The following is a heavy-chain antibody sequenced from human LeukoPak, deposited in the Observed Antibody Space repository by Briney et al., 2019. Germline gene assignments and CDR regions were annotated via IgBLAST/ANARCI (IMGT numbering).Heavy chain of an antibody. J-gene: IGHJ5*02. CDR3: ARHIRAAAFDP. Sequence: PGGSLRLSCAASGFTISGHFMHWVRQGPGKGLMWVSRIDRDGSEINYADSVKGRFTISRGNAKNTLYLQMNSLRDEDTAVYYCARHIRAAAFDPWGQGTLVTVSS. D-gene: IGHD6-13*01. CDR1: GFTISGHF. CDR2: IDRDGSEI. V-gene: IGHV3-74*01.